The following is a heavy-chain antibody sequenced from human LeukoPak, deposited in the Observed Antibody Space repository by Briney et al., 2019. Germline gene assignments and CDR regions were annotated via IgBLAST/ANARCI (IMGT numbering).Heavy chain of an antibody. CDR2: FDPEDGET. CDR3: ATRETLSYYFDY. J-gene: IGHJ4*02. Sequence: GASVKVSCKVSGYTLTELSMHWVRQAPGKGLEWMGGFDPEDGETIYAQKFQGRVTMTEDTSTDTAYMELSSLRSEDTAVYYCATRETLSYYFDYWGQGTLVTVSS. V-gene: IGHV1-24*01. CDR1: GYTLTELS.